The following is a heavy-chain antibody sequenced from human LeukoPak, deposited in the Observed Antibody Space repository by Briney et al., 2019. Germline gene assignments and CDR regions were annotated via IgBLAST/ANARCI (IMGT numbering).Heavy chain of an antibody. V-gene: IGHV3-48*02. D-gene: IGHD3-22*01. CDR1: GFTFSSYS. CDR3: ALGYDYDHPDEFDV. Sequence: GGSLRLSCAASGFTFSSYSMNWVRQAPGKGLEWVSYISRSNGSIYYADSVKGRFTISRDNAKNSLYLQMNSLRDEDTAVYYCALGYDYDHPDEFDVWGQGTMVTVSS. J-gene: IGHJ3*01. CDR2: ISRSNGSI.